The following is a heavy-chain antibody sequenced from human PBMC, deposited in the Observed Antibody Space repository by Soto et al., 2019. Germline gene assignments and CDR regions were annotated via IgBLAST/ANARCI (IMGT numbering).Heavy chain of an antibody. CDR1: GFTFSSYG. Sequence: QVQLVESGGGVVQPGRSLRLSCAASGFTFSSYGVHWVRQAPGKGLEWVAVISYDGSNKYYADSVKGRFTISRDNSKNTLYLQMNSLRAEDTAVYYCATEVITTSARNAFDIWGQGTMVTVSS. CDR3: ATEVITTSARNAFDI. V-gene: IGHV3-30*03. CDR2: ISYDGSNK. D-gene: IGHD3-22*01. J-gene: IGHJ3*02.